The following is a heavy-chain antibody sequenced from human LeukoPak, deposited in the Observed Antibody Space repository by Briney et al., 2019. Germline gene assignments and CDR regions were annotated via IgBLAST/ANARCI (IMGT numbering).Heavy chain of an antibody. CDR3: ARGGYYGSRNDFRFDP. Sequence: SETLSLTCTVSGGSISNKYWSWIRQPPGKGLEWIGYIYYSGSTNYKPSLKSRVTISVDTSKNQFSLKLSSVTAADTAVYYCARGGYYGSRNDFRFDPWGQGTLVTVSS. D-gene: IGHD3-10*01. V-gene: IGHV4-59*01. CDR2: IYYSGST. CDR1: GGSISNKY. J-gene: IGHJ5*02.